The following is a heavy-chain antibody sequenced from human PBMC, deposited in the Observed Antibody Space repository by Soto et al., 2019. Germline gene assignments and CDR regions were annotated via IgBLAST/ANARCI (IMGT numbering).Heavy chain of an antibody. Sequence: EVQLVESGGGLVQPGGSLRLSCAASGFTFSSYWMSWVRQAPGKGLEWVANIKQDGSEKYYVDSVKGRLTISRDNAKNSLYLQMNSLRAEDTAVYYCARDDDYSNYGPNWFDPWGQGTLVTVSS. CDR2: IKQDGSEK. CDR3: ARDDDYSNYGPNWFDP. V-gene: IGHV3-7*01. D-gene: IGHD4-4*01. CDR1: GFTFSSYW. J-gene: IGHJ5*02.